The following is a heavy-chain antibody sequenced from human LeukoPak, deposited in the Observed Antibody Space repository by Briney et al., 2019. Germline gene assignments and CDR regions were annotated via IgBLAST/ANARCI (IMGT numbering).Heavy chain of an antibody. CDR3: AADLGDPIFGVVGSDY. D-gene: IGHD3-3*01. J-gene: IGHJ4*02. CDR2: INPNSGGT. CDR1: GYTFTGYY. V-gene: IGHV1-2*04. Sequence: GASVKVSCKASGYTFTGYYMHWVRQAPGQGLEWMGWINPNSGGTNYAQKFQGWVTMTRDTSISTAYMELSRLRSDDTAVYYCAADLGDPIFGVVGSDYWGQGTLVTVSS.